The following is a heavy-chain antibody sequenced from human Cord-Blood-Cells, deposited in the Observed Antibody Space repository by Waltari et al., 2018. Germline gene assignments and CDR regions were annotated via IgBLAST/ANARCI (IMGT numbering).Heavy chain of an antibody. J-gene: IGHJ4*02. CDR1: GFTFSSYA. CDR3: AKVLKSIAARPFDY. Sequence: EVQLLESGGGLVQPGGSLRLSCAASGFTFSSYAMRWVRQAPGKGLELVSASSGSGGSTYYADSVKDRFTISRDNSKNTLYLQMNSLRAEDTAVYYCAKVLKSIAARPFDYWGQGTLVTVSS. V-gene: IGHV3-23*01. D-gene: IGHD6-6*01. CDR2: SSGSGGST.